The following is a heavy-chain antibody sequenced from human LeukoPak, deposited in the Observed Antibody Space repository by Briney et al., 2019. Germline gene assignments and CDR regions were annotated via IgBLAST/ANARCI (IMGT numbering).Heavy chain of an antibody. CDR3: ARDRVYSGAFAI. V-gene: IGHV3-23*01. J-gene: IGHJ3*02. Sequence: PGGSLRLSCAASGFTFSSYAMSWVRQAPGKGLEWVSAISGSGGSTYYADSVKGRFTISRDNSKNTLYLQMNSLRAEDTAVYYCARDRVYSGAFAIWGQGTTVTVSS. CDR2: ISGSGGST. CDR1: GFTFSSYA. D-gene: IGHD2-8*01.